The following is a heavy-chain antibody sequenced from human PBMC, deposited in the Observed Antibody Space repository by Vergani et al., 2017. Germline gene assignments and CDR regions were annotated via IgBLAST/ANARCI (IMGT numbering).Heavy chain of an antibody. D-gene: IGHD1-7*01. J-gene: IGHJ5*02. CDR2: ISYDGSNK. CDR3: ARDELAWFDP. Sequence: QVQLVESGGGVVQPGRSLRLSCAASGFTFSSYAMHWVRQAPGKGLEWVAVISYDGSNKYYADSVKGRFTISRDNSKNTLYLQMNSLRAEDTAVYYCARDELAWFDPWGQGTLVTVSS. CDR1: GFTFSSYA. V-gene: IGHV3-30*04.